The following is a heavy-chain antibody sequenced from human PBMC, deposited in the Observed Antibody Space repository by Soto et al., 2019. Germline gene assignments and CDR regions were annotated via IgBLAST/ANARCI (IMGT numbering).Heavy chain of an antibody. CDR2: INHSGST. CDR1: GGSFSGYY. CDR3: ARGGLGYCSGGSCYRFDY. J-gene: IGHJ4*02. Sequence: SETLSLTCAVYGGSFSGYYWSWIRQPPGKRLEWIGEINHSGSTNYNPSLKSRVTISVDTSKNQFSLKLSSVTAADTAVYYCARGGLGYCSGGSCYRFDYWGQGTLVTVSS. D-gene: IGHD2-15*01. V-gene: IGHV4-34*01.